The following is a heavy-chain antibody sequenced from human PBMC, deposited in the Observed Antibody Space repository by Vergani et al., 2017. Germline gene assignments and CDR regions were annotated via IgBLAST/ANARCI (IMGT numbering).Heavy chain of an antibody. CDR3: AREMGAGYSSGWYFVSADAFDI. D-gene: IGHD6-19*01. Sequence: QVQLVQPGAEVKKPGASVKVSCKASGYTFTSYGISWVRQAPGQGLQWMGWISAYNGNTNYAQKLQGRVTMTTDTSTSTAYMELRSLRSDDTAVYYCAREMGAGYSSGWYFVSADAFDIWGQGTMVTVSS. J-gene: IGHJ3*02. V-gene: IGHV1-18*01. CDR2: ISAYNGNT. CDR1: GYTFTSYG.